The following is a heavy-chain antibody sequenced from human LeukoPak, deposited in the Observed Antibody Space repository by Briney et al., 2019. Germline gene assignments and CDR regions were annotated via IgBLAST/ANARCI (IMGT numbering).Heavy chain of an antibody. CDR1: GGSFSGYY. Sequence: SETLSLTCAVYGGSFSGYYWSWIRQPAGKGLEWIGRIYTSGSTNYNPSLKSRVTISVDTSKNQFSLKLSSVTAADTAVYYCATSSIAAALDYWGQGTLVTVSS. V-gene: IGHV4-59*10. CDR3: ATSSIAAALDY. CDR2: IYTSGST. J-gene: IGHJ4*02. D-gene: IGHD6-13*01.